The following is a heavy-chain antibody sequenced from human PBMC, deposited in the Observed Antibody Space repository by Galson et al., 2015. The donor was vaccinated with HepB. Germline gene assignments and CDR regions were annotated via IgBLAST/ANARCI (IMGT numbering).Heavy chain of an antibody. V-gene: IGHV3-23*01. Sequence: SLRLSCAVSGFDLRGHALSWVRQAPGKGLEWVPAISGSGSSPFYADFVKGRFTIFRDNSKSTLYLQMNSLRAEDTAVFFCARIVGSVPPFYGDTPIHFDSWGRGTLVTVSS. D-gene: IGHD4-17*01. J-gene: IGHJ4*02. CDR1: GFDLRGHA. CDR2: ISGSGSSP. CDR3: ARIVGSVPPFYGDTPIHFDS.